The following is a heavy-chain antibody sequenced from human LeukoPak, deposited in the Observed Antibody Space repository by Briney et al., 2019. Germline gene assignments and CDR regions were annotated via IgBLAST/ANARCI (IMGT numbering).Heavy chain of an antibody. Sequence: SETLSLTCTVSGYSISSGYYWGWIRQPPGKGLEWIGSIYHSGSTYYNPSLKSRVTISIDTSKNQFSLTLSSVTAADTAVYYCARRTTYFGWLPSESPSCFDYWGQGTLVTVSS. CDR1: GYSISSGYY. D-gene: IGHD3-9*01. CDR3: ARRTTYFGWLPSESPSCFDY. J-gene: IGHJ4*02. CDR2: IYHSGST. V-gene: IGHV4-38-2*02.